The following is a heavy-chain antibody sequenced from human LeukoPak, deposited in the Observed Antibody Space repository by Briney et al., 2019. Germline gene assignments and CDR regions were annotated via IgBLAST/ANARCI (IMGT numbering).Heavy chain of an antibody. Sequence: SETLSLTCAVYGGSFSGYYWSWIRQPPGKGLEWIGEINHSGSTNYNPSLKSRVTISVDTSKNHFSLKLSSVTAADTAVYFCARANSYDNSGHYYEFDYWGQGTLVTVSS. V-gene: IGHV4-34*01. D-gene: IGHD3-22*01. CDR2: INHSGST. J-gene: IGHJ4*02. CDR3: ARANSYDNSGHYYEFDY. CDR1: GGSFSGYY.